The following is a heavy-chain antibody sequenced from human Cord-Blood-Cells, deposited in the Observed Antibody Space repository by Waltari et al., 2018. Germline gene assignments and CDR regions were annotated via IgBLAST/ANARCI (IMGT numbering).Heavy chain of an antibody. D-gene: IGHD5-18*01. CDR1: GGSISSSSYY. J-gene: IGHJ4*02. CDR3: ARHLGYSPIYYFDY. CDR2: IYYSGGT. Sequence: QLQLQESGPGLVKPSETLSLTCTVSGGSISSSSYYWGWIRQPPGKGLEWIGSIYYSGGTYNNPYLQSRVTISVDTSKNQFSLKLCSVAAADTAVYYCARHLGYSPIYYFDYWGQGTMVTVSS. V-gene: IGHV4-39*07.